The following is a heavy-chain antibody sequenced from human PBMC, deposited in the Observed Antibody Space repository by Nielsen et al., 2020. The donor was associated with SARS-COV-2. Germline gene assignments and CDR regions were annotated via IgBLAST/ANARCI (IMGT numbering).Heavy chain of an antibody. CDR1: GFTFDDYA. CDR3: AKVGGDYVRDAFDI. Sequence: GGSLRLSCAASGFTFDDYAVHWVRQAPGKGLEWVSGISWNSGSIGYADSVKGRFTISRDNAKNSLYLQMNSLRAEDTALYYCAKVGGDYVRDAFDIRGQGTMVTVSS. J-gene: IGHJ3*02. V-gene: IGHV3-9*01. D-gene: IGHD2-21*02. CDR2: ISWNSGSI.